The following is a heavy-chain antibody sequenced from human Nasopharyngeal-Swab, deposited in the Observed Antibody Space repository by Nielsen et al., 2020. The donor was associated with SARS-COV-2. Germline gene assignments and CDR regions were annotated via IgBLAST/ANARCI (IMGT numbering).Heavy chain of an antibody. CDR1: GLTFSSYA. V-gene: IGHV3-30-3*01. CDR2: TSYDGSNE. D-gene: IGHD1-26*01. J-gene: IGHJ3*02. CDR3: ARGIVGAITGDAFDI. Sequence: GESLKISCAASGLTFSSYAMHWVRQAPGKGLEWVAVTSYDGSNEYYADSVKGRFTISRDKSKNTLYLQMNSLRADDTAVYYCARGIVGAITGDAFDIWGQGTMVTVSS.